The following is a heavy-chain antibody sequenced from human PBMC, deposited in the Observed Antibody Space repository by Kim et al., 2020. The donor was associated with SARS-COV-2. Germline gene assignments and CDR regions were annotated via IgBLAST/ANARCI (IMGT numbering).Heavy chain of an antibody. Sequence: TDYAAPVKGRFTISRDDSKNTLYLQMNSLKTEDTAVYYCNTDLGYSSPDVWGQGTTVTVSS. J-gene: IGHJ6*02. CDR2: T. CDR3: NTDLGYSSPDV. D-gene: IGHD6-13*01. V-gene: IGHV3-15*01.